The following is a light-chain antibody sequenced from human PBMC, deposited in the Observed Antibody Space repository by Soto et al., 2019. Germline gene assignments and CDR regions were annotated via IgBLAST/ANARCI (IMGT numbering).Light chain of an antibody. V-gene: IGLV2-14*03. CDR2: DVR. J-gene: IGLJ2*01. Sequence: QSVLTQPASVSGSPGQSNTISCTGTSSDVGGYNFVSWYQQHPGKAPKFIIYDVRNRPSGVSNRFSGSRSGNTASLTNSGLQAEDEADYYCSSYTSSSTVIFGGGTKLTVL. CDR3: SSYTSSSTVI. CDR1: SSDVGGYNF.